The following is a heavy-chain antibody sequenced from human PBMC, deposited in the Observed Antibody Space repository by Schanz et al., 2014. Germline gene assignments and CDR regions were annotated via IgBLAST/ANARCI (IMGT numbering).Heavy chain of an antibody. J-gene: IGHJ6*02. Sequence: QVQLVESGGGLVKPGGSLRLSCAASGFTFSDYYMSWIRQAPGKGLEWVSYISGTTTYTNYADSVKGRFTVSRDNARNSLYLHMNTLGAEDTAVYYCARDTSYGMDVWGQGTTVTVSS. CDR1: GFTFSDYY. CDR3: ARDTSYGMDV. CDR2: ISGTTTYT. V-gene: IGHV3-11*06.